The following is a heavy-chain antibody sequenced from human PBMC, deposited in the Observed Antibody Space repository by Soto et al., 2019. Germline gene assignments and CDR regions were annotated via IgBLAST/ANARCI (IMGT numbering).Heavy chain of an antibody. V-gene: IGHV1-8*01. CDR3: ARVGGYDFWSGYYFHYYYYGMDV. D-gene: IGHD3-3*01. J-gene: IGHJ6*02. Sequence: ASVKVSCKASGYTFTSYDINWVRQATGQGLEWMGWMNPNSGNTGYAQKFQGRVTMTRNTSISTAYMELSSLRSEDTAVYYCARVGGYDFWSGYYFHYYYYGMDVWGQGTTVTVSS. CDR2: MNPNSGNT. CDR1: GYTFTSYD.